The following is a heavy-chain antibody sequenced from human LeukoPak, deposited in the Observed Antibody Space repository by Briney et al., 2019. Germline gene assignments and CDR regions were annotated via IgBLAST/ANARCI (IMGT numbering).Heavy chain of an antibody. CDR3: ARVFGSGSYSTGMDV. CDR1: GGSISTYY. Sequence: PSETLSLTCTVSGGSISTYYWSWIRQPPGKGLEWSGYIYYSGSTNYNPSLKSRVTISLDTSKDQFSLKLSSVTAADTAVYYCARVFGSGSYSTGMDVWGQGTTVTVSS. V-gene: IGHV4-59*08. CDR2: IYYSGST. D-gene: IGHD3-10*01. J-gene: IGHJ6*02.